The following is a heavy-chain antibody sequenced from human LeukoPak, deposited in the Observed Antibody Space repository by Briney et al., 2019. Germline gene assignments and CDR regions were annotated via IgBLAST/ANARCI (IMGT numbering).Heavy chain of an antibody. Sequence: ASVKVSCKASGYTFTSYGISWVRQAPGQGLEWMGWISAYNGNTNYAQKLQGRVTMTTDTSTSTAYMELSSLRSEDTAVYYCVRLAAAGTEGEYYFDYWGQGTLVTVSS. J-gene: IGHJ4*02. CDR1: GYTFTSYG. V-gene: IGHV1-18*01. D-gene: IGHD6-13*01. CDR3: VRLAAAGTEGEYYFDY. CDR2: ISAYNGNT.